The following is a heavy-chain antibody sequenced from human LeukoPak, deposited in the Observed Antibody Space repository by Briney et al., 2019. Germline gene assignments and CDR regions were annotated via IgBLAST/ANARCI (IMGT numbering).Heavy chain of an antibody. CDR3: SMNYDSSGYSFDY. CDR2: ISAYNGNT. J-gene: IGHJ4*02. Sequence: GASVKVSCKASGYTFTSYAMNWVRQAPGQGLEWMGWISAYNGNTNYAQKLQGRVTMTTDTSTSTAYMELRSLRSDDTAVYYCSMNYDSSGYSFDYWGQGTLVTVSS. D-gene: IGHD3-22*01. V-gene: IGHV1-18*01. CDR1: GYTFTSYA.